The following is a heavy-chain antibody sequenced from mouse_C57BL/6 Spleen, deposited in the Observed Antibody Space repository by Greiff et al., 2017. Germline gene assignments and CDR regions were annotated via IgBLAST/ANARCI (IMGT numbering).Heavy chain of an antibody. CDR2: ISNGGGST. CDR1: GFTFSDYY. V-gene: IGHV5-12*01. J-gene: IGHJ2*01. D-gene: IGHD2-4*01. Sequence: VQLVASGGGLVQPGGSLTLSCAASGFTFSDYYMYWVRQTPEKRLEWVAYISNGGGSTYYPDTVKGRFTISRDNAKNTLYLQMSRLKSEDTAMYYCARRGLSYYFDYWGQGTTLTVSS. CDR3: ARRGLSYYFDY.